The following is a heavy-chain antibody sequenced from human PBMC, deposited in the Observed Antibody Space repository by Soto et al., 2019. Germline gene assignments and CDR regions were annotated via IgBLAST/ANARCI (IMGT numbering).Heavy chain of an antibody. CDR1: GVSVSSDTYY. CDR2: VYYSGST. V-gene: IGHV4-61*01. Sequence: QVQLQESGPGLVKPSETLSLTCIVSGVSVSSDTYYWTWIRQPPGKGLEWIGYVYYSGSTHYNPSLKSRVTISLDTSKTQFSLRLSSVTAADTSVYYCAKTLKWEVIRADSWGQGTLVSVSS. D-gene: IGHD1-26*01. CDR3: AKTLKWEVIRADS. J-gene: IGHJ4*02.